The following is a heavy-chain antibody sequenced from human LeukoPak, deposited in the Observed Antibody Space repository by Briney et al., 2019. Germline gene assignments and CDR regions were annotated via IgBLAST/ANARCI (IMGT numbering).Heavy chain of an antibody. CDR3: TTDRVATRPFDY. D-gene: IGHD5-12*01. CDR2: IKSKTDGGTT. Sequence: PGGSLRLYCAASGFTFDDYGMSWVRQAPGKGLEWVGRIKSKTDGGTTDYAAPVKGRFTISRDDSKNTLYLQMNSLKTEDTAVYYCTTDRVATRPFDYWGQGTLVTVSS. CDR1: GFTFDDYG. J-gene: IGHJ4*02. V-gene: IGHV3-15*01.